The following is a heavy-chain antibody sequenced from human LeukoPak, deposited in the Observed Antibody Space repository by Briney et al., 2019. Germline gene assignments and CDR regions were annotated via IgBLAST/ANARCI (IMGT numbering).Heavy chain of an antibody. CDR2: MNPNSGNT. CDR3: ASYSGSYGGYYLDY. Sequence: ASVKVSCKASGYTFTSYDINWVRQATGQGLEWMGWMNPNSGNTGYAQKFQGRVTMTRNTSISTAYMEPSSLRSEDTAVYYCASYSGSYGGYYLDYWGQGTLVTVSS. D-gene: IGHD1-26*01. CDR1: GYTFTSYD. V-gene: IGHV1-8*01. J-gene: IGHJ4*02.